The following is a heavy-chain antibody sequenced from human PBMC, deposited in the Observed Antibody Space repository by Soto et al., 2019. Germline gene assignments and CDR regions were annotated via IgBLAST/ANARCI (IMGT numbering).Heavy chain of an antibody. D-gene: IGHD2-21*01. CDR1: GFTFSNAW. J-gene: IGHJ3*02. CDR2: IKSKTDGGTT. Sequence: EVQLVESGGGLVKPGGSLRLSCAASGFTFSNAWMSWVRQAPGKGLEWVGRIKSKTDGGTTDSAAPVKGRFTISRDDSKTTQYLQMKSLKTEDTAVYYCTTSYGGGECYEGDAFDIWGEGTMVTVSS. V-gene: IGHV3-15*01. CDR3: TTSYGGGECYEGDAFDI.